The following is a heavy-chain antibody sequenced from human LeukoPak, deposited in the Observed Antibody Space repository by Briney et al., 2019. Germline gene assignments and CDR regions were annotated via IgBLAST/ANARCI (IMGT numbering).Heavy chain of an antibody. Sequence: SETLSLTCTVSGGSISSGGYYWSWVRQHPGKGLEWIGYIYYSGSTYYNPSLKSRVTISVDTSKHQFSLKLSSVTAADTAVYYCARVGSDILTGYGAFDIWGQGTMVTVSS. CDR1: GGSISSGGYY. CDR3: ARVGSDILTGYGAFDI. V-gene: IGHV4-31*03. J-gene: IGHJ3*02. CDR2: IYYSGST. D-gene: IGHD3-9*01.